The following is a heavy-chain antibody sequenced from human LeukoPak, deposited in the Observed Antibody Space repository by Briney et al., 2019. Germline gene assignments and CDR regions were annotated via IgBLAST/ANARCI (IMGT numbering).Heavy chain of an antibody. CDR2: IYPGDSDT. D-gene: IGHD1-26*01. CDR3: ARSGGNYYSI. V-gene: IGHV5-51*01. J-gene: IGHJ3*02. CDR1: GCRFTSYW. Sequence: KHGESLKISCKGSGCRFTSYWIGWVRQMPGKGLEWMGIIYPGDSDTIYSPSFQGQVTISADKSTSTANLQWSSLKASDTAMCYCARSGGNYYSIWGQGTMVTVSS.